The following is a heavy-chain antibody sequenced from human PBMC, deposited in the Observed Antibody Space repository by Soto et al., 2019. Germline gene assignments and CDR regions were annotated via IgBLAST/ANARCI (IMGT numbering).Heavy chain of an antibody. CDR2: IIPLLGST. CDR3: ARAYLASTGTPYDF. J-gene: IGHJ4*02. Sequence: QVQLVQSGAEVKKPGSSVKVSCNVSGFSLKTYAFSWVRQAPGQGLEWMGVIIPLLGSTNYAQSLQGRVTIAAEESAGTVFLELSSLRSDDTAVYFCARAYLASTGTPYDFWGQGNLVPVSS. CDR1: GFSLKTYA. D-gene: IGHD1-1*01. V-gene: IGHV1-69*11.